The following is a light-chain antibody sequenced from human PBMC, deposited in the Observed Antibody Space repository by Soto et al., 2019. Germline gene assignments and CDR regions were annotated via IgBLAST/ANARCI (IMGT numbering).Light chain of an antibody. CDR1: QSFSTW. CDR3: QQYNSYSLWT. CDR2: KAS. J-gene: IGKJ1*01. V-gene: IGKV1-5*03. Sequence: DIQMTQSPSTLSASVGDTVTITCRASQSFSTWLAWYQQKPGRAPKLLIYKASTLESGVPARFSGSGSGTEFTLTISSLQPDDFATYYCQQYNSYSLWTFGQGTKVDI.